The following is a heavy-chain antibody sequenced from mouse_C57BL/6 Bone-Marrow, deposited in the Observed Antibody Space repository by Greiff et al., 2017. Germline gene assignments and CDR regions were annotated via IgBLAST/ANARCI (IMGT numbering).Heavy chain of an antibody. V-gene: IGHV14-4*01. D-gene: IGHD1-1*01. Sequence: VQLQQSGAELVRPGASVKLSCTASGFNIKDDYMHWVKQRPKQGLEWIGWIDPENGDTEYASKFQGKATLTVATSSNTAYLQLSSLTSEDTAVXYCTAYCDGSSYGDWYFDVWGTGTTVTVSS. J-gene: IGHJ1*03. CDR1: GFNIKDDY. CDR3: TAYCDGSSYGDWYFDV. CDR2: IDPENGDT.